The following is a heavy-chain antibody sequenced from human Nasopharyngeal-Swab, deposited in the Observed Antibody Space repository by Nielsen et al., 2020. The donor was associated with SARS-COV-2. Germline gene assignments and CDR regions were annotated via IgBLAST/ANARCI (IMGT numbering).Heavy chain of an antibody. D-gene: IGHD3-22*01. V-gene: IGHV1-3*01. J-gene: IGHJ4*02. Sequence: ASVKVSCKASGYTFTCYAMHWVRQAPGQRLEWMGWINAGNGNTKYSQKFQGRVTITRDTSASTAYMELSSLRSEDTAVYYCARSTYYYDSSGYSFDYWGQGALVTVSS. CDR2: INAGNGNT. CDR3: ARSTYYYDSSGYSFDY. CDR1: GYTFTCYA.